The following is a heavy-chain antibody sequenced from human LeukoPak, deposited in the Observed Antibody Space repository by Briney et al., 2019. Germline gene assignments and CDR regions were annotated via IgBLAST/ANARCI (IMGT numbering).Heavy chain of an antibody. CDR1: GFTFSSRG. CDR3: AKDRQMSITGSFDP. CDR2: IWYDGSKK. V-gene: IGHV3-30*02. J-gene: IGHJ5*02. D-gene: IGHD1-20*01. Sequence: GGSLRLSCAASGFTFSSRGFHWVRQAPGKGLEWVAVIWYDGSKKYYRESVKGRFTISRDDSTSTLYLQMNSLRAEDTALYYCAKDRQMSITGSFDPWGQGTLVTVSS.